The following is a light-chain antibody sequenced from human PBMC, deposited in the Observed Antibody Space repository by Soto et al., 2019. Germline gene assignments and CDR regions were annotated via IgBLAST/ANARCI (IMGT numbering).Light chain of an antibody. CDR2: GNS. J-gene: IGLJ3*02. CDR1: SANIGAGYV. CDR3: QSYDSSLSGWV. Sequence: QSVLTQPPSVSGAPGQRVTISCTGSSANIGAGYVVHWYQQLPGTAPKLLIYGNSKRPSGVPDRFSGSKSGTSASLAITGLQAEDEADYYCQSYDSSLSGWVFGGGTKLTVL. V-gene: IGLV1-40*01.